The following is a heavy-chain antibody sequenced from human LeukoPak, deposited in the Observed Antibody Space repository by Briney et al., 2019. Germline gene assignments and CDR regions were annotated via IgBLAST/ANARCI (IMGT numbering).Heavy chain of an antibody. CDR2: INPNSGGT. Sequence: ASVKVSCKASGYTFTGYYMHWVRQAPGQGPEWMGWINPNSGGTNYAQKFQGWVTMTRDTSISTAYMELSRLRSDDTAVYYCARESGSILGPMDVWGKGTTVTVSS. V-gene: IGHV1-2*04. CDR3: ARESGSILGPMDV. J-gene: IGHJ6*04. CDR1: GYTFTGYY. D-gene: IGHD3-3*01.